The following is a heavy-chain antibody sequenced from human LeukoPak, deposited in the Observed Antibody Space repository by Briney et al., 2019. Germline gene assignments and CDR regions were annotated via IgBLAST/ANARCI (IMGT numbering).Heavy chain of an antibody. CDR1: GFPVSSFG. V-gene: IGHV3-33*05. D-gene: IGHD6-19*01. Sequence: GGSLRLSCAASGFPVSSFGMHWVRQAPGKGLEWVAVFSYNGINRDCAASVNGRFTISRDSSKNTLSLQMNSLRAEDTAIYYCARGLYTNGWYYYDYWGQGTLVTVSS. CDR3: ARGLYTNGWYYYDY. CDR2: FSYNGINR. J-gene: IGHJ4*02.